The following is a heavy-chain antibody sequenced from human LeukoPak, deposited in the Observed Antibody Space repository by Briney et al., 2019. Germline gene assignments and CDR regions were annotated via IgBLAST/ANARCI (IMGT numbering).Heavy chain of an antibody. CDR2: ISSRGSTI. CDR3: ARGRYYYDSSAYYGY. V-gene: IGHV3-11*01. D-gene: IGHD3-22*01. Sequence: GGSLRLSCTASGFTFSDYYMSWIRQAPGKGLEWVSYISSRGSTIYYADSVKGRFTISRDNAKNSLYLQMNSLRAEDTAVYYCARGRYYYDSSAYYGYWGQGTLVTVSS. CDR1: GFTFSDYY. J-gene: IGHJ4*02.